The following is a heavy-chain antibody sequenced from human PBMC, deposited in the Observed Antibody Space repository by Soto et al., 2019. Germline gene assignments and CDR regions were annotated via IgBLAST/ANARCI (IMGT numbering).Heavy chain of an antibody. CDR3: ATPIVAFY. V-gene: IGHV1-3*01. Sequence: ASVKVSCKASGYTFTSYAIHWARQAPGQRLEWMGWINAGNGNTKYSQKFQGRVIITRDTSAGTAYMELRSLRSEDTAVYYCATPIVAFYWGQGTLVTVSS. J-gene: IGHJ4*02. CDR2: INAGNGNT. D-gene: IGHD5-12*01. CDR1: GYTFTSYA.